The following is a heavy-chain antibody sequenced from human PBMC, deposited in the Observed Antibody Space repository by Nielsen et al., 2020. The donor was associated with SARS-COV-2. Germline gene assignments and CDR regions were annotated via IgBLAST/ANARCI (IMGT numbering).Heavy chain of an antibody. CDR2: INAGNGNT. V-gene: IGHV1-3*01. D-gene: IGHD3-10*01. J-gene: IGHJ5*02. Sequence: ASVKVSCKTSGYTFTSFAIHWVRQAPGQSLEWMGWINAGNGNTKYSQKFQGRVTMTRDTSASTAYMELSSLRSEDTAVYYCASSLLWFGEGSNWFDPWGQGTLVTVSS. CDR3: ASSLLWFGEGSNWFDP. CDR1: GYTFTSFA.